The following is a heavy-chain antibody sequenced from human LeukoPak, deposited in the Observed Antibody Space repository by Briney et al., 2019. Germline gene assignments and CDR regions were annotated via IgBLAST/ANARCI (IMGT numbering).Heavy chain of an antibody. CDR2: MNPNSGNT. CDR3: ARGLPSTADY. Sequence: ATVKVSCKASGYTFTSYDINWVREATRQGHEWMGWMNPNSGNTGYAQKFQGRVTMTRNTSISTAYMELSSLRSEDTAVYYCARGLPSTADYWGQGTLVTVSS. V-gene: IGHV1-8*01. J-gene: IGHJ4*02. CDR1: GYTFTSYD.